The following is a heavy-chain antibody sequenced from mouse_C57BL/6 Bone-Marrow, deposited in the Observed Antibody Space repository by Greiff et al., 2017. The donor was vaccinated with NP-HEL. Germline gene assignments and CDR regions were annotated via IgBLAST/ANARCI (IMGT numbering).Heavy chain of an antibody. CDR3: ASYGNYRFAY. V-gene: IGHV2-2*01. Sequence: VKLVESGPGLVQPSQSLSITCTVSGFSLTSYGVHWVRQSPGKGLEWLGVIWSVGSTDYNAAFISRLSISKDNSKSQVFFKMNSLQADDTAIYYCASYGNYRFAYWGQGTLVTVSA. CDR1: GFSLTSYG. CDR2: IWSVGST. D-gene: IGHD2-1*01. J-gene: IGHJ3*01.